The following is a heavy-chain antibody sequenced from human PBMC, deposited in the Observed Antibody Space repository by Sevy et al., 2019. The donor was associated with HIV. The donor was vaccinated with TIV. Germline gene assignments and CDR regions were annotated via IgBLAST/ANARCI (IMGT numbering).Heavy chain of an antibody. J-gene: IGHJ4*02. V-gene: IGHV3-23*01. CDR1: GFTFTSYA. CDR3: VKDVAYDNTYLDY. CDR2: VSGSGGST. D-gene: IGHD3-22*01. Sequence: VGSLRLSCAVSGFTFTSYAMNWVRRAPGKGLEWVSGVSGSGGSTYYADSVKGRFSISRDNSRNTLYLQINTLRAEDTAVYYSVKDVAYDNTYLDYWGQGTLVTVSS.